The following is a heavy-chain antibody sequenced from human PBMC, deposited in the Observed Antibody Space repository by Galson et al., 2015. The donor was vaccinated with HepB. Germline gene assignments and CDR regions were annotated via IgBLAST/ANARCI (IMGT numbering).Heavy chain of an antibody. CDR1: GFSFNSYW. D-gene: IGHD3-3*01. Sequence: SLRLSCAASGFSFNSYWMHWVRQVPGKGLVWVSRINSDGSSTDYADSVKGRFTISRDNAKNTLYLQMNSLRAEDTAVYYCARGGLVFLEWFPFDYWGQGTLVTVSS. V-gene: IGHV3-74*01. J-gene: IGHJ4*02. CDR3: ARGGLVFLEWFPFDY. CDR2: INSDGSST.